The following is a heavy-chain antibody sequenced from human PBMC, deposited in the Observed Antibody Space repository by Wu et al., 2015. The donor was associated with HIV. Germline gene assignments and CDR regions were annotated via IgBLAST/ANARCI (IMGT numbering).Heavy chain of an antibody. D-gene: IGHD5-18*01. V-gene: IGHV1-2*06. CDR2: INPINPNSGGT. J-gene: IGHJ4*02. CDR3: ATFPLKTVSDTPYYFYY. CDR1: GYTFTHYY. Sequence: QIQLIQSGAAVKTPGASVEISCQASGYTFTHYYIHWVRQAPGQGLEWLGRINPINPNSGGTNYAQTFQGRISMTRDTSINTVYMKLSRLTSDDAAVYYCATFPLKTVSDTPYYFYYWGQGTLVTVSS.